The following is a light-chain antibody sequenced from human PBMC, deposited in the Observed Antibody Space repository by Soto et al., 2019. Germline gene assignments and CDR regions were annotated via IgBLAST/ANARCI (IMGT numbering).Light chain of an antibody. CDR2: GAF. CDR1: QSVSSN. J-gene: IGKJ1*01. CDR3: QQYNDWPLT. V-gene: IGKV3-15*01. Sequence: EIVMTQSPVTLSVSPGERATLSCRASQSVSSNLDWYQQKPGQAPSLLIYGAFTRATGIPARFSGTGSGTEFTLTISSLQSEDFALYYCQQYNDWPLTFGQGTKVDI.